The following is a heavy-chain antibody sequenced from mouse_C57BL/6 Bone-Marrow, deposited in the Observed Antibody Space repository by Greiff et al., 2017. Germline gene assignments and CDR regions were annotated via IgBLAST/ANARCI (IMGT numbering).Heavy chain of an antibody. CDR1: GYTFTSYC. Sequence: QVQLQQSGTELVKPGASVKLSCKASGYTFTSYCMHWVKQRPGQGLEWIGNIDPSNGGTNYNGKFKGKATMTVDKSSSTAYMQLSSLTSENSAVYYCARGGVYYNSGGAYFDYWGQGTTLTVSS. D-gene: IGHD2-4*01. CDR2: IDPSNGGT. V-gene: IGHV1-53*01. CDR3: ARGGVYYNSGGAYFDY. J-gene: IGHJ2*01.